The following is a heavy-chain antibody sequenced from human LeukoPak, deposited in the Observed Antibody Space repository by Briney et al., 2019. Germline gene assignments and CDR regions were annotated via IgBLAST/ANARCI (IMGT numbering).Heavy chain of an antibody. Sequence: GSLRLSCAVSGFTFSTYSMNWVRQAPGKGLEWVSSTSSDSNYIYYADSLKGRFTISRDNAKNSLYLQMISLRVEDTAVYYCAKATVLDDYWGQGTLVTVSS. D-gene: IGHD4-17*01. CDR1: GFTFSTYS. CDR3: AKATVLDDY. J-gene: IGHJ4*02. V-gene: IGHV3-21*01. CDR2: TSSDSNYI.